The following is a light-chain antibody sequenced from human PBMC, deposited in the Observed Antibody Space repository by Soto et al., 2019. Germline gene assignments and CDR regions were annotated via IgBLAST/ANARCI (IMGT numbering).Light chain of an antibody. CDR3: HQYNNWPPWT. Sequence: EIVMTQSPATLSVSPGETATLSCRASQSITTKLAWYQQTPGQAPRLLIYGASTRATGIPARFNGSGSGTEFTLTISSLQSEDFAVYYCHQYNNWPPWTFGQGTKVEIK. V-gene: IGKV3-15*01. CDR1: QSITTK. CDR2: GAS. J-gene: IGKJ1*01.